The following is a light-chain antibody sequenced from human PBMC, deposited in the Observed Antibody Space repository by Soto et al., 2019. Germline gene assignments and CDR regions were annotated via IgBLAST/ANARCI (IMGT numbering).Light chain of an antibody. CDR2: ASI. CDR1: HSDGSNF. CDR3: QLYGTSPP. V-gene: IGKV3-20*01. Sequence: ELVLTQSPGSLSLSPGERATLACKTSHSDGSNFVAWYQNTPDQAPRLIICASIQRASGTPGMCSGGAWRADFTLIISLLEHEDSADYYCQLYGTSPPFGQGTRLEIK. J-gene: IGKJ5*01.